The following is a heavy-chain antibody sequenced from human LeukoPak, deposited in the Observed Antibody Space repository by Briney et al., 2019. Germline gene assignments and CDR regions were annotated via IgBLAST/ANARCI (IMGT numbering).Heavy chain of an antibody. J-gene: IGHJ3*02. CDR2: IYSSGST. V-gene: IGHV4-39*07. CDR1: GGSISSSSNY. Sequence: KPSETLSLTCTVSGGSISSSSNYWGWIRQPPGKTLEWIGSIYSSGSTYYNPSLKSRVIILIDTAKNHFSLNLSSVTAADTAVYYCARSDGYGLVGIWGQGTMVTVSS. CDR3: ARSDGYGLVGI. D-gene: IGHD3-10*01.